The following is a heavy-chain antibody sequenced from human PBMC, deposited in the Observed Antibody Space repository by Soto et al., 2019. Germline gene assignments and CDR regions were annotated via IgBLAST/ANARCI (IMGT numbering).Heavy chain of an antibody. CDR2: SHQSGNT. D-gene: IGHD6-13*01. CDR3: ATRDTSRFY. CDR1: GVSISSHDW. Sequence: QVQLQESGPGLVKPSGTLSLTCAVSGVSISSHDWWTWVRQPPGKGLEWIGESHQSGNTNYNSSRESRVTISVDKSKNQFSLNLSSVTVADTAVYYCATRDTSRFYCGQGTLVTVSS. V-gene: IGHV4-4*02. J-gene: IGHJ4*02.